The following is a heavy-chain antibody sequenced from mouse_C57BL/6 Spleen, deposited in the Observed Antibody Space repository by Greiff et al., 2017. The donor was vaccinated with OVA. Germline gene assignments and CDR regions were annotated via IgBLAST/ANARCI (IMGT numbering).Heavy chain of an antibody. CDR3: ARPSNYSPRGYFDV. CDR1: GFTFSSYG. Sequence: EVQRVESGGDLVKPGGSLKLSCAASGFTFSSYGMSWVRQTPDKRLEWVATISSGGSYTYYPDSVKGRFTISRDNAKNTLYLQMSSLKSEDTAMYYCARPSNYSPRGYFDVWGTGTTVTVSS. J-gene: IGHJ1*03. CDR2: ISSGGSYT. V-gene: IGHV5-6*01. D-gene: IGHD2-5*01.